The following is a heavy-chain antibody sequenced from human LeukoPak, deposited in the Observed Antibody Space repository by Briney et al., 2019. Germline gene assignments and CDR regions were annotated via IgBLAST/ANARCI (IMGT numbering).Heavy chain of an antibody. V-gene: IGHV3-48*03. CDR1: GFTFSSYE. D-gene: IGHD6-13*01. CDR3: ARDVAARPFDY. J-gene: IGHJ4*02. CDR2: ISSSGSTI. Sequence: GRSLRLSCAASGFTFSSYEMNWVRQAPGKGLEWVSYISSSGSTIYYADSVKGRFTISRDNAKNSLYLQMNSLRAEDTAVYYCARDVAARPFDYWGQGTLVTVSS.